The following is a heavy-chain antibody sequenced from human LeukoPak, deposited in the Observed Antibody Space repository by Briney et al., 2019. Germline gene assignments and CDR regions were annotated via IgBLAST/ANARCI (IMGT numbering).Heavy chain of an antibody. D-gene: IGHD6-25*01. CDR1: GFTFNIYG. CDR2: IRYDGGNK. Sequence: PGGSLRLSCAASGFTFNIYGMHWVRQAPGKGLEWVGYIRYDGGNKYYADSVKGRFTFSRDNAKKTLYLQLNSLRTEDTAVYYCAKEGLAAAGTGGFLDYWGQGTLVTVSS. J-gene: IGHJ4*02. CDR3: AKEGLAAAGTGGFLDY. V-gene: IGHV3-30*02.